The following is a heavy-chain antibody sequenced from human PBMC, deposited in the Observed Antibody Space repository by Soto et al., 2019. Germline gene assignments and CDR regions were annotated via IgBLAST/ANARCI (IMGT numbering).Heavy chain of an antibody. J-gene: IGHJ4*02. V-gene: IGHV3-53*01. CDR2: IYSGGST. Sequence: EGSLRLSCAASAFTVSSNHMSWVRQAPGKGLEWVSVIYSGGSTYYADSVKGRFTISRDHSENTLYLQLNSLRAEDTAFYYCASQSTYTFDYWGQGTLVTVSS. D-gene: IGHD3-16*01. CDR3: ASQSTYTFDY. CDR1: AFTVSSNH.